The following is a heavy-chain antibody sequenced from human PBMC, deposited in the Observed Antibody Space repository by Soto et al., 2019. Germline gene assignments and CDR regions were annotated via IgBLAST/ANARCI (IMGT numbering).Heavy chain of an antibody. CDR1: GFTFSSSA. V-gene: IGHV3-23*01. Sequence: EVQLLESGGGLVQPGGSLRLSCAASGFTFSSSAMSWVRQAPGKGLDWVSAISGNGDTTYYADSVKGRFTISRDISKKPLYLQMNTLRAEDTAVYYCAKIRGYDLGSTAFQHWGQGTLVTVSS. CDR2: ISGNGDTT. D-gene: IGHD5-12*01. J-gene: IGHJ1*01. CDR3: AKIRGYDLGSTAFQH.